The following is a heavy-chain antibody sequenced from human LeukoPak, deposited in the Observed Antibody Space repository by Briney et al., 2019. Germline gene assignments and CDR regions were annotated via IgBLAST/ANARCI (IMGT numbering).Heavy chain of an antibody. CDR3: AMEARYYFDY. V-gene: IGHV1-2*02. CDR2: INPKSGGT. J-gene: IGHJ4*02. D-gene: IGHD3-10*01. Sequence: GESLKVSCKGSGYTFTDFYIHWVRQAPGQGLEWMGWINPKSGGTHYARKFQGRVTMTRDTSISTGYMELSRLTSDDTAAYYCAMEARYYFDYWGQGTQVTVSS. CDR1: GYTFTDFY.